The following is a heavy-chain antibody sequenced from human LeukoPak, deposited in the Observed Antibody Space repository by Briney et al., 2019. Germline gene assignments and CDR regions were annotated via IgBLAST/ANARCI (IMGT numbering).Heavy chain of an antibody. CDR2: IHYSGST. CDR1: GGSISSSSYY. D-gene: IGHD6-6*01. V-gene: IGHV4-39*07. Sequence: SETLSLTCTVSGGSISSSSYYWGWIRQPPGKGLEWIGSIHYSGSTYYNPSLKSRVTISVDTSKNQFSLKLSSVTAADTAVYYCARDLRYSSSFRSFDYWGQGTLVTVSS. CDR3: ARDLRYSSSFRSFDY. J-gene: IGHJ4*02.